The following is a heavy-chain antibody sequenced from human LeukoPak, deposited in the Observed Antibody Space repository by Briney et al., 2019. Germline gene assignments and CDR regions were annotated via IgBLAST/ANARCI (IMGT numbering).Heavy chain of an antibody. CDR1: GGSFSGYY. V-gene: IGHV4-34*01. J-gene: IGHJ5*02. D-gene: IGHD2-15*01. CDR3: ARVRSVVVAATRFDP. CDR2: INHSGST. Sequence: PSETLSLTCAVYGGSFSGYYWSWIRQPPGKGLEWIGEINHSGSTNYNPSLKSRVTISLDTSKNQFSLKLSSVTAADTAVYFCARVRSVVVAATRFDPWGQGTLVTVSS.